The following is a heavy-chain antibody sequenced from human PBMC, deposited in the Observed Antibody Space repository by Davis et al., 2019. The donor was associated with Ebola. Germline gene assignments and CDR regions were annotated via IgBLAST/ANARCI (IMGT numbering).Heavy chain of an antibody. V-gene: IGHV3-23*01. CDR2: ISGSGGST. J-gene: IGHJ6*04. Sequence: PGGSLRLSCRAYGSSFSSRAMNWVRQAPGKGLEWVSAISGSGGSTYYADSVKGRFTISRDNSKKTLYLQMNSLRAEDTAIYYCAKSGLSFGVVKYHYGMDVWGKGTTVTVSS. CDR3: AKSGLSFGVVKYHYGMDV. CDR1: GSSFSSRA. D-gene: IGHD3-3*01.